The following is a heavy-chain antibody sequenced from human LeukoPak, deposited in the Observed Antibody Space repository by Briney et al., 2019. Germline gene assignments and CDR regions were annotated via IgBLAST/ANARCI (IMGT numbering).Heavy chain of an antibody. V-gene: IGHV3-21*01. D-gene: IGHD3-22*01. CDR2: ISSSSSYI. J-gene: IGHJ4*02. CDR3: ANTSPYYYDSSGSQRGPPLDY. Sequence: GGSLRLSCAASGFTFSGYSMNWVRQAPGKGLEWVSSISSSSSYIYYADSVKGRFTISRDNSKNTLYLQMNSLRAEDTAVYYCANTSPYYYDSSGSQRGPPLDYWGQGTLVTVSS. CDR1: GFTFSGYS.